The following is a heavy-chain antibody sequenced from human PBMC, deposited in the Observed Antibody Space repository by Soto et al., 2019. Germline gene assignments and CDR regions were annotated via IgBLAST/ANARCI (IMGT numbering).Heavy chain of an antibody. Sequence: QVQLQESGPGLVKPSETLSLTCTVSGGSISSYYWSWIRQPPGKGLEWIGYISYSGSTNYNPSLKSRVTISVDTSKNQFSLKLSSVTAADTAVYYCAKSGYDSWYFDLWGRGTLVTVSS. J-gene: IGHJ2*01. V-gene: IGHV4-59*01. CDR1: GGSISSYY. CDR3: AKSGYDSWYFDL. CDR2: ISYSGST. D-gene: IGHD5-12*01.